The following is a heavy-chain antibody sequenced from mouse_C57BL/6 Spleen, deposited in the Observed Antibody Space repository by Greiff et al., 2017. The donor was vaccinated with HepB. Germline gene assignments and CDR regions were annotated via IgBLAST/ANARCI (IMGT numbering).Heavy chain of an antibody. D-gene: IGHD1-1*01. V-gene: IGHV1-81*01. Sequence: VQLQQSGAELARPGASVKLSCKASGYTFTSYGISWVKQRTGQGLEWIGEIYPRSGNTYYNEKFKGKATLTADKSSSTAYMELRSLTSEDSAVYFCARHSYGSSYNYAMDYWGQGTSVTVSS. CDR2: IYPRSGNT. J-gene: IGHJ4*01. CDR3: ARHSYGSSYNYAMDY. CDR1: GYTFTSYG.